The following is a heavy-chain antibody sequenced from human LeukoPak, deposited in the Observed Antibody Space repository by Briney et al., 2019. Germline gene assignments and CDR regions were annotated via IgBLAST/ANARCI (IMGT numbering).Heavy chain of an antibody. J-gene: IGHJ4*02. CDR1: RFTFSSYG. D-gene: IGHD2-2*01. CDR3: AKDQCSSATWLACRFFDY. Sequence: GGSLRLSCAASRFTFSSYGMHWVRQAPGKGLEWVAFIPYDGSSADYADSVKGRFTISRDNSKHTVYLRMNSLRAEDTAVYYCAKDQCSSATWLACRFFDYWGQGTLVSVSS. CDR2: IPYDGSSA. V-gene: IGHV3-30*02.